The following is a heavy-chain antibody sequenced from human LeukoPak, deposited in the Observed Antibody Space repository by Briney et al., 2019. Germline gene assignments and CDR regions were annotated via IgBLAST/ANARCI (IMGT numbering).Heavy chain of an antibody. CDR2: INHSGST. CDR1: GGSFSGYY. J-gene: IGHJ4*02. Sequence: SETLSLTCAVYGGSFSGYYWSWIRQPPGKGLEWIGEINHSGSTNYNPSLKSRVTISVDTSKNQFSLKLSSVTAADTAVYYCARIITMVRGVIPADFDYWGQGTLVTVSS. V-gene: IGHV4-34*01. D-gene: IGHD3-10*01. CDR3: ARIITMVRGVIPADFDY.